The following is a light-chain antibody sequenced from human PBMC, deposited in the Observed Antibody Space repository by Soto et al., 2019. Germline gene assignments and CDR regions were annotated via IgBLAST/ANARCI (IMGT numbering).Light chain of an antibody. CDR1: NIGSKS. V-gene: IGLV3-21*04. CDR2: YDS. CDR3: QVWDSSSEHWV. J-gene: IGLJ3*02. Sequence: VLTQPPSVSVAPGKTARITCGGNNIGSKSVHWYQQKPGQAPVVVINYDSDRPSGIPERFSGSNSGNTATLTISRVEAGDEADYYCQVWDSSSEHWVFGGGTKLTVL.